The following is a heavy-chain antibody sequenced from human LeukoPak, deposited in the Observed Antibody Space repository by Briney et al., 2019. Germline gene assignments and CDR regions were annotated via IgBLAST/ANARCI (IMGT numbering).Heavy chain of an antibody. CDR2: ISGSGTST. D-gene: IGHD3-22*01. J-gene: IGHJ4*02. CDR3: ARSAIYDSSDS. Sequence: GGSLRLSCAASGFTFSRYAMSWVRQAPGKGLEWVSAISGSGTSTYYADSVKGRLTISRDNSKNTLYLQMNSLRAEDTAVYYCARSAIYDSSDSWGQGTLVTVSS. V-gene: IGHV3-23*01. CDR1: GFTFSRYA.